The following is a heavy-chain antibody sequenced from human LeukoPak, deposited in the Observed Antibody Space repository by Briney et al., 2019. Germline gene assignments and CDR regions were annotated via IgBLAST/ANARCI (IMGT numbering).Heavy chain of an antibody. V-gene: IGHV3-23*01. Sequence: GGSLRLSCAASGFTFNSYVMSWVRQAPGKGLEWVSGISGSGGSTYYADSVKGRFTVSRDSSKNTLYLQMNSLRAEDTAVYYCAKAAEQWLLRYFDSWGQGTLVTVSS. D-gene: IGHD6-19*01. CDR3: AKAAEQWLLRYFDS. J-gene: IGHJ4*02. CDR1: GFTFNSYV. CDR2: ISGSGGST.